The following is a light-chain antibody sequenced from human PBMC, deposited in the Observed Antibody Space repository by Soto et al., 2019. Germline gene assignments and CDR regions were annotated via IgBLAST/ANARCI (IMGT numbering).Light chain of an antibody. V-gene: IGLV2-8*01. CDR3: SSFAGSNNFPYV. Sequence: SALTQPPSASGSPGQSVTISCTGTSSDVGAYDYVSWYQQHPGKAPKLMIYEINKRPSGVPDRFSGSKSGNTASLTVSGLQAEDEADYYCSSFAGSNNFPYVFGTGTKVTV. CDR1: SSDVGAYDY. J-gene: IGLJ1*01. CDR2: EIN.